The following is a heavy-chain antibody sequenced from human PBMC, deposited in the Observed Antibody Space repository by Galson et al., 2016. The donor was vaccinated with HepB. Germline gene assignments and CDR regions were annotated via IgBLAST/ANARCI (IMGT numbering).Heavy chain of an antibody. V-gene: IGHV3-15*07. CDR2: IKSKVDGGAA. CDR3: TTVLSTASMSGWYDWGFDS. J-gene: IGHJ4*02. CDR1: GFTFSSYW. Sequence: SLRLSCAASGFTFSSYWMHWVRQAPGKGLVWVGRIKSKVDGGAADYAAPVKGRFTITGDASKNTLYLQMTGLKTEDTAVYYCTTVLSTASMSGWYDWGFDSWGQGTLVTVSS. D-gene: IGHD6-19*01.